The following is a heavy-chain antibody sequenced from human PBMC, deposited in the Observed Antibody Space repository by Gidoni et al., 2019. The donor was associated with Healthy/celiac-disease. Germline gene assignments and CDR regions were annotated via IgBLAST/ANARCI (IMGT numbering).Heavy chain of an antibody. CDR2: ISSSSSYI. Sequence: VQLVESGGGLFKPGGSLRLSCATSDFTVSRYSKNWVHQAPGKGLEWVSSISSSSSYIYYADSVKARFTISRDNAKNSLYLQMNSLRAEDTAVYYCARDSPTYDSSGYYYPYDAFDIWGQGTMVTVSS. D-gene: IGHD3-22*01. CDR1: DFTVSRYS. J-gene: IGHJ3*02. V-gene: IGHV3-21*01. CDR3: ARDSPTYDSSGYYYPYDAFDI.